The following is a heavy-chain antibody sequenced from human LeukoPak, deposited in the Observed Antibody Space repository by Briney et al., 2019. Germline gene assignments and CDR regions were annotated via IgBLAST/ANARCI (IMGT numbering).Heavy chain of an antibody. CDR1: GYTLTELS. V-gene: IGHV1-24*01. CDR2: FDPEDGET. CDR3: ATDFATRLEGDYVRAGFWVDP. D-gene: IGHD3-16*01. J-gene: IGHJ5*02. Sequence: ASVKVSCKVSGYTLTELSMHWVRQAPGKGLEWMGGFDPEDGETIYAQKFQGRVTMTEDTSTDTAYMELSSLRSEDTAVYYCATDFATRLEGDYVRAGFWVDPWGQGTLVTVSS.